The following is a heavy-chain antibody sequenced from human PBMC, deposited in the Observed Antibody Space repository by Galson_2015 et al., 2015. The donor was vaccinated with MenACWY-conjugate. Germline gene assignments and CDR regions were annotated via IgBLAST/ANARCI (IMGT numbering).Heavy chain of an antibody. Sequence: QSGAEVKKPGESLRISCTGSGYSFTSYWISWVRQMPGKGLEWMGKIDPSDSYINYSPSFQGHVTISADKSISTAYLQWSSLQASDSAMYYCAREDPYGDADYWGQGTLVTVSS. J-gene: IGHJ4*02. D-gene: IGHD4-17*01. CDR1: GYSFTSYW. V-gene: IGHV5-10-1*01. CDR3: AREDPYGDADY. CDR2: IDPSDSYI.